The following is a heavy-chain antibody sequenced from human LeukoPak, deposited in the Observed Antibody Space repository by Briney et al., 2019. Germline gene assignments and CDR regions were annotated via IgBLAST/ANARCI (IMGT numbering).Heavy chain of an antibody. CDR1: GFSFISYG. Sequence: PGGSLRLSCAASGFSFISYGMHWVRQAPGKGLECVSSISSSSSSIYYADSVKGRFTISRDDAKNSLYLQMNSLRAEDTAVYYCARTATDTGEFDYWGQGTLVTVSS. V-gene: IGHV3-21*01. D-gene: IGHD6-13*01. CDR2: ISSSSSSI. J-gene: IGHJ4*02. CDR3: ARTATDTGEFDY.